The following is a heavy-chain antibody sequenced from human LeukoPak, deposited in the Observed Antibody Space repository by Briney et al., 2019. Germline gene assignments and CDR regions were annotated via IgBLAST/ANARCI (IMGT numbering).Heavy chain of an antibody. J-gene: IGHJ4*02. CDR1: GFTFSSYS. CDR3: ARGGEEYGIFHY. Sequence: PGGSLRLSCAASGFTFSSYSMNWVRQAPGKGLEWVSSISSSSSYIYYADSVKGRFTISRDNAKNSLYLQMNSLRAEDTAVYYCARGGEEYGIFHYWGQGTLVTVSS. V-gene: IGHV3-21*01. CDR2: ISSSSSYI. D-gene: IGHD2/OR15-2a*01.